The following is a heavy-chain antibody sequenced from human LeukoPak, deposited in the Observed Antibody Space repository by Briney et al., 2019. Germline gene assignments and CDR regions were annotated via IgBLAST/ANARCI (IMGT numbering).Heavy chain of an antibody. D-gene: IGHD5-18*01. J-gene: IGHJ6*02. V-gene: IGHV3-74*01. Sequence: PGGSLRISCAASGFTFTSFWKHWGRQAPGGGVVWVSHINRDGSITSYADSVKGRFTISRDNAKNTLYLQMNSLRAEDTAVYYCARDAVDTANAVWGQGTTVTVSS. CDR2: INRDGSIT. CDR1: GFTFTSFW. CDR3: ARDAVDTANAV.